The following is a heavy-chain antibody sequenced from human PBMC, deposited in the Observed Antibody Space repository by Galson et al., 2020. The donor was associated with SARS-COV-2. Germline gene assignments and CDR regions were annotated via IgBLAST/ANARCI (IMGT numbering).Heavy chain of an antibody. D-gene: IGHD5-18*01. CDR2: ISGTSTNI. CDR3: TRERGYSYGYSDY. V-gene: IGHV3-21*06. J-gene: IGHJ4*02. CDR1: GFTFSSYS. Sequence: GESLKISCAASGFTFSSYSMNWVRQAPGGGLEWVSSISGTSTNIYYADSVKGRFTISRDNAKNSLYLQMNSLGTEDTAVYYCTRERGYSYGYSDYWGQGTLVTVSS.